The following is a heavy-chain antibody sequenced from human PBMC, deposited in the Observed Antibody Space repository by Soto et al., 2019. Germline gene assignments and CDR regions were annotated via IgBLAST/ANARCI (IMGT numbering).Heavy chain of an antibody. CDR2: IKQDGSEK. CDR3: ARDRGVTTPYYYYGMDV. Sequence: GGSLRLSCAASGFTFSSYWMSWGRQAPGKGLEWVANIKQDGSEKYYVDSVKGRFTISRDNAKNSLYLQMNSLRAEDTAVYYCARDRGVTTPYYYYGMDVWGQGTTVTVSS. J-gene: IGHJ6*02. V-gene: IGHV3-7*01. CDR1: GFTFSSYW. D-gene: IGHD4-17*01.